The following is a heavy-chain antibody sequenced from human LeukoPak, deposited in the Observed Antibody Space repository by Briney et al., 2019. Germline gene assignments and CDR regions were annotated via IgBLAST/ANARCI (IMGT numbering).Heavy chain of an antibody. CDR1: GFTFSSYS. CDR3: ARVYDSSGYYSAFDI. V-gene: IGHV3-21*01. J-gene: IGHJ3*02. CDR2: ISSSSSYI. D-gene: IGHD3-22*01. Sequence: GGSLRLSCAASGFTFSSYSMNWVRQAPGKGLEWVSSISSSSSYIYYADSVKGQFTISRDNAKNSLYLQMNSLRAEDTAVYYCARVYDSSGYYSAFDIWGQGTMVTVSS.